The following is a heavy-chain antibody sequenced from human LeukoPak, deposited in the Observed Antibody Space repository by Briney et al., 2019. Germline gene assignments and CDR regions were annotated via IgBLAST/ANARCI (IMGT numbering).Heavy chain of an antibody. CDR3: AKDQDVSHTMVRGVITHSFDY. CDR2: IRYDGSNK. J-gene: IGHJ4*02. Sequence: PGGSPRLSCAASGFTFSSYGMHWVRQAPGKGLEWVAFIRYDGSNKYYADSVKGRFTISRDNSKNTLYLQMNSLRAEDTAVYYCAKDQDVSHTMVRGVITHSFDYWGQGTLVTVSS. V-gene: IGHV3-30*02. D-gene: IGHD3-10*01. CDR1: GFTFSSYG.